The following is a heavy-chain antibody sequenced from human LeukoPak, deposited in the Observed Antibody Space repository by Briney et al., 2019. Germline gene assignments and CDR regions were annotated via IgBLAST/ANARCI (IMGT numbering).Heavy chain of an antibody. D-gene: IGHD3-16*02. J-gene: IGHJ5*02. Sequence: GGSLRLSCAASGFTFSNYGMSWVRQAPGKGLEWVSAISGSGGSTYYADSVKGRFTISRDNSKNTLYLQMNSLRAEDTAVYYCAKGGDYVWGSYRYTGSNWFDPWGQGTLVTVSS. CDR2: ISGSGGST. CDR3: AKGGDYVWGSYRYTGSNWFDP. V-gene: IGHV3-23*01. CDR1: GFTFSNYG.